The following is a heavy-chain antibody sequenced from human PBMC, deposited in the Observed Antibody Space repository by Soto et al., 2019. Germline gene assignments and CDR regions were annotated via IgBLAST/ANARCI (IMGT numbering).Heavy chain of an antibody. J-gene: IGHJ4*02. CDR2: IYYSGST. CDR1: GGSISSSGYN. D-gene: IGHD3-10*01. CDR3: ARYGSXXYYPTTFDY. V-gene: IGHV4-31*03. Sequence: QVQLQESGPGLVKPSQTLSLTCTVSGGSISSSGYNWSWIRQHPGKGLEWIGYIYYSGSTYYNPSLKRRVTISVDTSQNQFSLKLSSVTAADTAVYFCARYGSXXYYPTTFDYWGQGTLVTVSS.